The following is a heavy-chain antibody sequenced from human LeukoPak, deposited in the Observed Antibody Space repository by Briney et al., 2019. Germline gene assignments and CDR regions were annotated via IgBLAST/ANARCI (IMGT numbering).Heavy chain of an antibody. CDR1: GYTFTTYG. D-gene: IGHD1-7*01. Sequence: ASVKVSCRASGYTFTTYGISWVRQAPGQGLEWMGWINPYNGNTKYAQKLQGRVTMTSDTSTTTAYMELRSLRSDDTAVYYCARDISLELQVSWFDPWGQGTLVTVSS. V-gene: IGHV1-18*01. J-gene: IGHJ5*02. CDR3: ARDISLELQVSWFDP. CDR2: INPYNGNT.